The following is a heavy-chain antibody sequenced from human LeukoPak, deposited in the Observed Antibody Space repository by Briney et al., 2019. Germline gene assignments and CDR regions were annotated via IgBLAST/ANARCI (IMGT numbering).Heavy chain of an antibody. Sequence: PSGTLSLTCAVSGGSILTTNWWSWVRQPPGKGLEWIGEVHLSGTSNYNPSLKSRVSMSIDKSKNQLSLKLTSVIAADTAMYYCARESGAFSPFGFWGQGTLITVSS. CDR1: GGSILTTNW. V-gene: IGHV4-4*02. D-gene: IGHD1-26*01. CDR3: ARESGAFSPFGF. CDR2: VHLSGTS. J-gene: IGHJ4*02.